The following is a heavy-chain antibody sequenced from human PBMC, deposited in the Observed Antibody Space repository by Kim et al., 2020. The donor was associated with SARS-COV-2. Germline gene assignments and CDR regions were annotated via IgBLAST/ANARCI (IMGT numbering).Heavy chain of an antibody. J-gene: IGHJ6*02. CDR1: GFTFSDYY. CDR3: TREGDSGYGGLDV. V-gene: IGHV3-11*05. D-gene: IGHD5-12*01. Sequence: GGSLRLSCAASGFTFSDYYMSWIRQAPGKGLEWVSYISSTGSYTNYADSVKGRFTISRDNAKNSLYLQMNSLRAEDTAMYYCTREGDSGYGGLDVWGQGTTVTVSS. CDR2: ISSTGSYT.